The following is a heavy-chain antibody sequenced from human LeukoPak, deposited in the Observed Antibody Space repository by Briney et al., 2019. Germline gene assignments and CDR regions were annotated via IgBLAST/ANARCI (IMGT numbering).Heavy chain of an antibody. V-gene: IGHV4-39*07. D-gene: IGHD3-3*01. CDR3: ARDEDDVHALDI. Sequence: SETLSLTCTVSGGSISSSSYYWGWIRQPPGKGLEWIGSIYYSGSTYYNPSLKSRVTISVDTSKNQFSLKLSSVTAADTAVYYCARDEDDVHALDIWGQGTMVTVSS. J-gene: IGHJ3*02. CDR2: IYYSGST. CDR1: GGSISSSSYY.